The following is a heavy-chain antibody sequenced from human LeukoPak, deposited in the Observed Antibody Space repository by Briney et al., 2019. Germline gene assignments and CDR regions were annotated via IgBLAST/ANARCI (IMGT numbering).Heavy chain of an antibody. V-gene: IGHV3-21*01. CDR3: ARRSPNYYFDY. J-gene: IGHJ4*02. Sequence: SVKGRLTLSRDSAMNSLYLQMHSLRAEDTAVYYCARRSPNYYFDYWGLGTPVTVSS.